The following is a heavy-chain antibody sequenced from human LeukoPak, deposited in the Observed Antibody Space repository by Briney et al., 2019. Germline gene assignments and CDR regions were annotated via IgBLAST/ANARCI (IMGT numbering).Heavy chain of an antibody. D-gene: IGHD1-26*01. V-gene: IGHV3-23*01. CDR1: GFTFNNYA. CDR2: ISGSGYST. CDR3: AQWSRYFDY. J-gene: IGHJ4*02. Sequence: GGSLRLSCVATGFTFNNYAMTWVRQAPGKGLEWVSAISGSGYSTYYADSVKGRFTISRDNSKNTLYLQMNSLRAEDTALYFCAQWSRYFDYWGQGTLVTVSS.